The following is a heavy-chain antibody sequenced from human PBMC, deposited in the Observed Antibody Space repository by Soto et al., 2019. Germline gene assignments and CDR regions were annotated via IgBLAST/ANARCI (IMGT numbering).Heavy chain of an antibody. Sequence: QITLKESGPTLVKPTQTLTLTCTFSGLSLSTTGVGVGWIRQPPGKALEWLALIYWDDDKRYSPSLKSRLTITKDTSKIQVVLTMTNMDPVYTATYYCVQSRCGGDCLQSYSSHSYYGLDVWGQGTTVTVSS. J-gene: IGHJ6*02. CDR2: IYWDDDK. CDR3: VQSRCGGDCLQSYSSHSYYGLDV. V-gene: IGHV2-5*02. D-gene: IGHD2-21*02. CDR1: GLSLSTTGVG.